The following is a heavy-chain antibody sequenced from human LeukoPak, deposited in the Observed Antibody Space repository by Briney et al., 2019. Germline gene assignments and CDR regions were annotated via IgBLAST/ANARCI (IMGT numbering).Heavy chain of an antibody. CDR3: ARDPLRLLEWFHIPFDY. J-gene: IGHJ4*02. CDR2: ISAYYGNT. CDR1: GYTFTSYG. V-gene: IGHV1-18*01. D-gene: IGHD3-3*01. Sequence: ASVKVSCKASGYTFTSYGISWVRQAPGQGLEWMGWISAYYGNTNYAQKLPGRVTMTTDTSTSTAYMELRSLRSDDTAVYYCARDPLRLLEWFHIPFDYWGQGTLVTASS.